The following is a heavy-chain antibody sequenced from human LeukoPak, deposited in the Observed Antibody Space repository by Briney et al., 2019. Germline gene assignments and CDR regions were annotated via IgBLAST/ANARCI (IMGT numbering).Heavy chain of an antibody. J-gene: IGHJ3*02. CDR1: GFTFSNYA. Sequence: GGSLRLSCAASGFTFSNYAMHWVRQAPGKRLEYVSAISSNGGSTYYANSVKGRFTIPRDKSKNTVYLKMGSLRAEDMAVYYCARETRRGDAFDIWGQGTMVTVSS. CDR2: ISSNGGST. V-gene: IGHV3-64*01. CDR3: ARETRRGDAFDI. D-gene: IGHD3-16*01.